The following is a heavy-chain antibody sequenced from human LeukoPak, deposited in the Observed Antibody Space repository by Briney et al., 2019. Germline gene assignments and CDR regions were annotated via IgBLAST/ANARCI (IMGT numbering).Heavy chain of an antibody. V-gene: IGHV4-59*12. Sequence: SETLSLTCTVSGGSISSYYWSWIRQPPGKGLEWIGNIYYSGSTKYNATLKRRVTISVDTSKNQYSLQLNSVTAADTAVYHCATTPRSYSRSWLGPVYYFDYWGQGTLVTVSS. J-gene: IGHJ4*02. CDR2: IYYSGST. D-gene: IGHD6-13*01. CDR1: GGSISSYY. CDR3: ATTPRSYSRSWLGPVYYFDY.